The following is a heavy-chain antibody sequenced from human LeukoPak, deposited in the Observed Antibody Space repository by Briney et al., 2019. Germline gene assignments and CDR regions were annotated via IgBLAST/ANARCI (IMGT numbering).Heavy chain of an antibody. CDR3: ASSRAYCGGDCYPDPFDY. V-gene: IGHV1-2*02. CDR2: INPKSGGT. J-gene: IGHJ4*02. Sequence: GASVKVSCKASGYSFTGHYMHWVRQAPGQGLEWMGWINPKSGGTNYAQKFQGRVTMTRDTSISTAYMELSRLRSDDTAVYYCASSRAYCGGDCYPDPFDYWGQGTLVTVSS. D-gene: IGHD2-21*02. CDR1: GYSFTGHY.